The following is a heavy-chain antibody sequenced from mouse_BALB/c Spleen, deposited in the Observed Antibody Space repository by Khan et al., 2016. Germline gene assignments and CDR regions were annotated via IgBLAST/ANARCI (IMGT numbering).Heavy chain of an antibody. V-gene: IGHV14-3*02. CDR2: IDPANGNT. CDR3: ARGDPYYAMDC. Sequence: VQLQQSGAELVKPGASVKLSCTASGFNSKDTYMHWVKQRPEQGLEWIGRIDPANGNTKYDPQFQGKATITADTYSNTAYLQPHSLKSEETAVYYSARGDPYYAMDCWAQGTSVTVSS. D-gene: IGHD3-3*01. CDR1: GFNSKDTY. J-gene: IGHJ4*01.